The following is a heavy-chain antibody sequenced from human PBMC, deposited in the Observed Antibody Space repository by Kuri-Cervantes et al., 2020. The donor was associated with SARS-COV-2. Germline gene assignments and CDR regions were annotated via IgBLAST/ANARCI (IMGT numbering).Heavy chain of an antibody. D-gene: IGHD4-11*01. CDR1: GFTFSSYS. J-gene: IGHJ4*02. Sequence: GGSLRLSCAASGFTFSSYSMNWVRQAPGKGLEWVSSISSSSSYIYYADSVKGRFTISRDNAKNSLYLQMNSLRAEDTAVCYCARMWCNTVTDFDYWGQGTLVTVSS. CDR3: ARMWCNTVTDFDY. V-gene: IGHV3-21*01. CDR2: ISSSSSYI.